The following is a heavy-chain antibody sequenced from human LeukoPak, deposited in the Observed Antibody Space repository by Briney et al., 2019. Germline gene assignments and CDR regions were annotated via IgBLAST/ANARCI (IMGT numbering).Heavy chain of an antibody. Sequence: SETLSLTCAVYGGSFSGYYWSWIRQPPGKGLEWIGEINHSGSTNYNPALKSRVSISVDTSKNQFSLRLSSVAAAGTAVYYCARGLMVYANWFDPWGQGTLVTVSS. CDR1: GGSFSGYY. J-gene: IGHJ5*02. D-gene: IGHD2-8*01. V-gene: IGHV4-34*01. CDR3: ARGLMVYANWFDP. CDR2: INHSGST.